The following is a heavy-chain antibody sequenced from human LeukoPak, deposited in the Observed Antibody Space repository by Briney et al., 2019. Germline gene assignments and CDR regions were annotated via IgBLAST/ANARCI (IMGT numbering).Heavy chain of an antibody. CDR2: INTNSGGT. D-gene: IGHD5-12*01. CDR3: ARVYSGYFYYFDY. J-gene: IGHJ4*02. Sequence: ASVTVSCKTSAYTLTGYYMHWVLQTTGEGLEWMGWINTNSGGTNYAQKFQGRVTMTRDTSISTAYMELSRLRSDDTAVYYCARVYSGYFYYFDYWGQGTLVTVSS. CDR1: AYTLTGYY. V-gene: IGHV1-2*02.